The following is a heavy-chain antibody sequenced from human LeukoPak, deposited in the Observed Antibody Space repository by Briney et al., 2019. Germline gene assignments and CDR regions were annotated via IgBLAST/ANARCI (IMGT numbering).Heavy chain of an antibody. CDR3: VRQWTNSDVGKTVDY. Sequence: TGGSLRLSCATSGFTFNYYMSWVRQAPGKGLEWVAKIVQDGSVKEYVDSVKGRFTISRDNAKNSLYLQMNSLRIDDTAVYYCVRQWTNSDVGKTVDYWGQGTLVTGSS. CDR1: GFTFNYY. V-gene: IGHV3-7*01. J-gene: IGHJ4*01. CDR2: IVQDGSVK. D-gene: IGHD2-8*01.